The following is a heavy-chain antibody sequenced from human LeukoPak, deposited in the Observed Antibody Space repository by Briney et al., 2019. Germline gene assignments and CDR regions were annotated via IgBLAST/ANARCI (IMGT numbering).Heavy chain of an antibody. V-gene: IGHV1-69*04. J-gene: IGHJ4*02. CDR1: GGTFSSYA. Sequence: SVKVSCKASGGTFSSYAISWVRQAPGQGLEWTGRIIPILGIANYAQKFQGRVTITADKSTSTAYMELSSLRSEDTAVYYCARIASPYYYGSGSYPFDYWGQGTLVTVSS. D-gene: IGHD3-10*01. CDR3: ARIASPYYYGSGSYPFDY. CDR2: IIPILGIA.